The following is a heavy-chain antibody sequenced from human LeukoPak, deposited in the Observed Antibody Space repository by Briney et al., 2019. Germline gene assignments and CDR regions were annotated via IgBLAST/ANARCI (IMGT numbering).Heavy chain of an antibody. J-gene: IGHJ4*02. V-gene: IGHV4-59*01. D-gene: IGHD4-17*01. Sequence: SETLSLTCSVSDASISSYYWSWIRQPPGKGLEWIGYIYYSGSTNYNPSLKSRVSISVDTSKNQFSLRLSSVTAADTAVYYCARTTVITWRYYFNYWGQGTLVTVSS. CDR1: DASISSYY. CDR2: IYYSGST. CDR3: ARTTVITWRYYFNY.